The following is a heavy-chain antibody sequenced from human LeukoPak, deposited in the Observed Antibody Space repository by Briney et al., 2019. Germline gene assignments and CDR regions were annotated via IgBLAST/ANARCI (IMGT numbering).Heavy chain of an antibody. CDR1: GGSISSGSYY. CDR3: ASGDYGDPPLNY. Sequence: PSETLSLTCSVSGGSISSGSYYWGWIRQPPGEGLEWIGSIYYSGNTNYNPSLKSRVTMSVDTSKNRFSLKLSSVTAADTAVYYCASGDYGDPPLNYWGQGTLVTVSS. CDR2: IYYSGNT. D-gene: IGHD4/OR15-4a*01. J-gene: IGHJ4*02. V-gene: IGHV4-39*07.